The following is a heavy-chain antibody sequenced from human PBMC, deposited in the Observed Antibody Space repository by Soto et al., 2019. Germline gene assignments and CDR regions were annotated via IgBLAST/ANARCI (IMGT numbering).Heavy chain of an antibody. CDR2: ISTFNGKT. Sequence: QIQLMQSGGDVKTPGASLKVSCTTSRYTFTSHGIAWVRQAPGQGLEWMGWISTFNGKTDYAQKFQGRATMTADTITSTVHMEMRSLRSDDTGVYYCARLLTEGATFREDAFDLCGPGTKVTVSS. D-gene: IGHD3-9*01. CDR3: ARLLTEGATFREDAFDL. J-gene: IGHJ3*01. V-gene: IGHV1-18*01. CDR1: RYTFTSHG.